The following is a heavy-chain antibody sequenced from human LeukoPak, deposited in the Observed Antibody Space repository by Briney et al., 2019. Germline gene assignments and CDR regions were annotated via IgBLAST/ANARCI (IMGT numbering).Heavy chain of an antibody. J-gene: IGHJ4*02. Sequence: PGGSLRLSCAASGFTFSNHAMHWVRQAPGKGLTWVAVISSDGSDKYYGESVKGRFTISRDNSKNTLYVQMNSLRGEDTAVYFCARDFSGSGSIDYWGPGTLVTVSS. CDR2: ISSDGSDK. CDR1: GFTFSNHA. CDR3: ARDFSGSGSIDY. D-gene: IGHD3-10*01. V-gene: IGHV3-30-3*01.